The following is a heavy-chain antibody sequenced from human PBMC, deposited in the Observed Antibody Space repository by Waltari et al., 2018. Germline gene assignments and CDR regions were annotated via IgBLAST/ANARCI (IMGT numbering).Heavy chain of an antibody. J-gene: IGHJ4*02. Sequence: QLQLQESGPGLVKPSETLSLTCTVSGGSISSSSYYWGWLRQPPEKGLEWIGNIYFRGNPYYYPSLKIRVTISVDTSKKQCSLKLNSVTAADTAVYYCAGDGSDNWGRFDCWGQGTLVTVSS. V-gene: IGHV4-39*07. CDR1: GGSISSSSYY. CDR3: AGDGSDNWGRFDC. CDR2: IYFRGNP. D-gene: IGHD7-27*01.